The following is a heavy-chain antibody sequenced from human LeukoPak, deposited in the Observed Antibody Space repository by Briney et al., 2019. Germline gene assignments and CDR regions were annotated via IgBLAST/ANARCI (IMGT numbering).Heavy chain of an antibody. CDR1: GGSFSGYY. V-gene: IGHV4-34*01. CDR2: INHSRST. D-gene: IGHD3-10*01. Sequence: SETLSLTCAVYGGSFSGYYWSWIRQPPGKGLEWIGEINHSRSTNYNPSLKSRVTISVDTSKNQFSLKLSSVTAADTAVYYCARGRGTMVRGLFDPWGQVTLVTVSS. CDR3: ARGRGTMVRGLFDP. J-gene: IGHJ5*02.